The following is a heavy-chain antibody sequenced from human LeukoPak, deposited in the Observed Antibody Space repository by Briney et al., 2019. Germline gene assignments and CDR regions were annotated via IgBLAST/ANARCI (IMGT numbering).Heavy chain of an antibody. D-gene: IGHD5-18*01. CDR2: IIPIFGTA. CDR3: ARVRSGYSYGPGGMDV. Sequence: GASVKVSCKASGGTFSSYAISWVRQAPGQGLEWMGGIIPIFGTANYAQKFQGRVTITADKSTSTAYMELSSLRSEDTAVYYCARVRSGYSYGPGGMDVWGQGTTVTVSS. CDR1: GGTFSSYA. J-gene: IGHJ6*02. V-gene: IGHV1-69*06.